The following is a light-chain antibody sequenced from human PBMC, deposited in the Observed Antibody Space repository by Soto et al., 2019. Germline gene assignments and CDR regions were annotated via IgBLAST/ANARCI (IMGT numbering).Light chain of an antibody. Sequence: DIQMTQSPSTLSASVGDRVTITCRASQSISSWLAWYQQKPGKAPKLLIYKASSLESAIPSRFSGSGSGTEFTLTNSSLQPDDFATYYCQQYNSYPWTFGQGTKVEIK. J-gene: IGKJ1*01. CDR1: QSISSW. CDR2: KAS. CDR3: QQYNSYPWT. V-gene: IGKV1-5*03.